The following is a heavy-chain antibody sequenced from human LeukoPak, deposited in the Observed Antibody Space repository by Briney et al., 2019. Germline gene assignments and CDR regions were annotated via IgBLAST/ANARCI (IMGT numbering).Heavy chain of an antibody. V-gene: IGHV3-21*01. J-gene: IGHJ4*02. Sequence: GGSLRLSCTASGFTFSSYSMNWVRQAPGKGLEWVSSISSSSSYIYYADSVKGRFTISRDNAKNSLYLQMNSLRAEDTAVYYCARDNVGATGCFDYWGQGTLVTVSS. CDR1: GFTFSSYS. D-gene: IGHD1-26*01. CDR3: ARDNVGATGCFDY. CDR2: ISSSSSYI.